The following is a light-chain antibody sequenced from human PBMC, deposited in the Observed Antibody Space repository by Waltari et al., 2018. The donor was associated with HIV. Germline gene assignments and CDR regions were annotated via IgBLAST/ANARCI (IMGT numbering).Light chain of an antibody. J-gene: IGLJ3*02. CDR1: RSNIGSNT. CDR2: SNN. CDR3: AAWDDSLNGWV. Sequence: QSVLTQPPSASGTPGQRVTISCSGSRSNIGSNTVSWYQQLPGTAPKLFIYSNNQRPSGLPDRFSGSKSGTSASLAISGLQSEDEADYYCAAWDDSLNGWVFGGGTKLTVV. V-gene: IGLV1-44*01.